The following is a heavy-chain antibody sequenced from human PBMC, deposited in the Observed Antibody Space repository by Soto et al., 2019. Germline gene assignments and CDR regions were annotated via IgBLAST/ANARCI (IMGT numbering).Heavy chain of an antibody. CDR2: IYYSGST. CDR1: GGSISSSSYY. V-gene: IGHV4-39*01. CDR3: GRLVVGGVTDDY. D-gene: IGHD3-10*01. J-gene: IGHJ4*02. Sequence: SETLSLTCTVSGGSISSSSYYWGWIRQPPGKGLEWIGSIYYSGSTYYNPSLKSRVTISVETSKNQFSLKLSSVTAADTAVYYLGRLVVGGVTDDYWGQGILVNVS.